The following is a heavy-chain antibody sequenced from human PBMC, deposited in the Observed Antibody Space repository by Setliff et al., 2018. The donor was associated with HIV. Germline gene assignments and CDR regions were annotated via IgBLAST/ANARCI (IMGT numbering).Heavy chain of an antibody. Sequence: SVKVSCKASGGTFSSYAISWVRQAPGQGLEWMGRIIPIFDAVNYAQKFQARITINADKSTNTAYMELRSLRSEDTAVYYCASVNEVDADYGDFNDAFEIWGQGTMVTVTS. D-gene: IGHD4-17*01. J-gene: IGHJ3*02. CDR3: ASVNEVDADYGDFNDAFEI. CDR2: IIPIFDAV. V-gene: IGHV1-69*06. CDR1: GGTFSSYA.